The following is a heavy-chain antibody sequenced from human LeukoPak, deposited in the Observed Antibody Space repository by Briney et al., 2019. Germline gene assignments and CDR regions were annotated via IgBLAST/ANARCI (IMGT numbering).Heavy chain of an antibody. D-gene: IGHD3-10*01. CDR1: GGSITNGGYY. J-gene: IGHJ3*02. Sequence: SETLSLTCTVSGGSITNGGYYWSWIRQPAGKGLEWIGRIYTTGSTNYNPSLKSRVTISVDTSKNQFSLKLSSVTAADTAVYYCARVCYYGSGRGKTRDAFDIWGQGTMVTVSS. CDR2: IYTTGST. V-gene: IGHV4-61*02. CDR3: ARVCYYGSGRGKTRDAFDI.